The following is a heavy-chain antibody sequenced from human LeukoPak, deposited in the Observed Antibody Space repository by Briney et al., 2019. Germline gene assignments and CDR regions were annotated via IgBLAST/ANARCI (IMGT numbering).Heavy chain of an antibody. Sequence: GGSLRLSCAASGFTFSSYNLNWVRQAPGKGLEWVSYISSSSGTIYYADSVKGRFTIFRDNAKNSLYLQMNSLRAEDTAVYYCARGGDPDYWGQGTLVTVSS. J-gene: IGHJ4*02. V-gene: IGHV3-48*04. D-gene: IGHD2-21*02. CDR3: ARGGDPDY. CDR2: ISSSSGTI. CDR1: GFTFSSYN.